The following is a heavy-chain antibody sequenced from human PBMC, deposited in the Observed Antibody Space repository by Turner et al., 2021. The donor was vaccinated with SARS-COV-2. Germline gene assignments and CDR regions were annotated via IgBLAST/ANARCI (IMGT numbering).Heavy chain of an antibody. CDR1: GFTFSSYA. CDR2: ISYDGSNK. CDR3: ARDHWGNVVVVTANHYYYGMDV. Sequence: QVQLVESGGGVVQPGRSLRLSCAASGFTFSSYAMHWVRQAPGRGLELVAVISYDGSNKYYADSVKGRFTISRDNSKNTLYLQMNSLRAEDTAVYYCARDHWGNVVVVTANHYYYGMDVWGQGTTVTVSS. J-gene: IGHJ6*02. D-gene: IGHD2-21*02. V-gene: IGHV3-30-3*01.